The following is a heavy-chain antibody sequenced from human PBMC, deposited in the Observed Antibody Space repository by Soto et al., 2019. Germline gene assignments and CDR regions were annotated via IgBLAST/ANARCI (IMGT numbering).Heavy chain of an antibody. V-gene: IGHV4-34*01. Sequence: SETLSLTCAVYGGSFSGYYWSWIRQPPGKGLEWIGEINHSGSTNYNPSLKSRVTISVDTSKNQFSLKLSSVTAADTAVYYCARSGLLPHHFDYWGQGTLVTVSS. CDR2: INHSGST. J-gene: IGHJ4*02. CDR1: GGSFSGYY. CDR3: ARSGLLPHHFDY. D-gene: IGHD3-22*01.